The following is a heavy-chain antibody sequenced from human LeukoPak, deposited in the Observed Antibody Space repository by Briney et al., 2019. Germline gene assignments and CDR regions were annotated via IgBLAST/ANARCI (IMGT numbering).Heavy chain of an antibody. Sequence: PGGSLRLSCAASGFTFSSFCMSWVRQAPGEGLEWVANINQDGSEKNYVDSVKGRFTISRDNAKNTLYLQMNSLRAEDTAVYYCARSAYSSGWSWFDPWGQGTLVTVSS. J-gene: IGHJ5*02. D-gene: IGHD6-19*01. CDR1: GFTFSSFC. V-gene: IGHV3-7*01. CDR3: ARSAYSSGWSWFDP. CDR2: INQDGSEK.